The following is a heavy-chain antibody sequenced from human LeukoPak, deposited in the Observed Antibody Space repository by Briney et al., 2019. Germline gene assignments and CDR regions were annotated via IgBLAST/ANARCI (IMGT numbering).Heavy chain of an antibody. V-gene: IGHV4-34*01. CDR3: ARAFGIAQNYYFDY. D-gene: IGHD6-13*01. CDR2: INHSGST. CDR1: GGSFSGYY. J-gene: IGHJ4*02. Sequence: SETLSLTCAVYGGSFSGYYWSWIRQPPGKGLEWIGEINHSGSTNYNPSLKSRVTISVDTFKNQFSLKLSSVTAADTAVYYCARAFGIAQNYYFDYWGQGTLVTVSS.